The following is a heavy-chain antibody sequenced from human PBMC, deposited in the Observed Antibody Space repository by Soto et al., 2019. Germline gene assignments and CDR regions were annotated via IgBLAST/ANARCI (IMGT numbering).Heavy chain of an antibody. V-gene: IGHV4-34*01. CDR2: INHSGST. CDR3: ARGHDSSGYYPTYNFDY. Sequence: QVQLQQWGAGLLKPSETLSLTCAVYGGSFSGYYWSWIRQPPGKGLGWMGEINHSGSTNYNPSLKGRVSRSVDPSKNQFSLKLSSVTAADTSVYYCARGHDSSGYYPTYNFDYWGQGTLVTVSS. CDR1: GGSFSGYY. J-gene: IGHJ4*02. D-gene: IGHD3-22*01.